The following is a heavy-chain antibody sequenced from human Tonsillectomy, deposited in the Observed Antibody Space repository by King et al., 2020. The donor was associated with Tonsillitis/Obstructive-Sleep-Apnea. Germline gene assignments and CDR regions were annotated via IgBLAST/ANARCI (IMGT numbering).Heavy chain of an antibody. CDR3: SKAMVQGIIITDFDY. J-gene: IGHJ4*02. CDR2: ISGGGGST. CDR1: GITFSSYA. Sequence: VQLVESGGGLVQPGGSLRLSCAASGITFSSYAMSWVRQAPGKGLEWVSTISGGGGSTYYAASVKGRFTISRDNSKNTLYLQMNSLTAEDTAVYYCSKAMVQGIIITDFDYWGQGTLVTVPS. D-gene: IGHD3-10*01. V-gene: IGHV3-23*04.